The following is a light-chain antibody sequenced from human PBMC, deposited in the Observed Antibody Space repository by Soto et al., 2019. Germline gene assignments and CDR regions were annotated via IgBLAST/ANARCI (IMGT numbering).Light chain of an antibody. CDR2: VAS. J-gene: IGKJ5*01. CDR1: QSISSTF. CDR3: QKYGSSLIT. V-gene: IGKV3-20*01. Sequence: ENVLTQSPGTLSLSPGERATLSCRASQSISSTFLAWYQQKPGQAPRLLIYVASSRSSGIPDRFSGSGSGTDFTLTISKLEPEDFAVYYCQKYGSSLITFGQGTRLEIK.